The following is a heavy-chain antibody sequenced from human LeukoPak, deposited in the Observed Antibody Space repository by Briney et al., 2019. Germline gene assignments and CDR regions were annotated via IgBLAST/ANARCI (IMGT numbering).Heavy chain of an antibody. Sequence: SETLSLTCTVSGGSISSYYWSWIRQPAGKGLEWIGRIYTSGSTNYNPSLKSRVTMSVDTSKNQFSLKLSSVTAADTAVYYCARGSDFSSSWYKLTWFDPWGQGTLVTVSS. CDR2: IYTSGST. V-gene: IGHV4-4*07. CDR3: ARGSDFSSSWYKLTWFDP. CDR1: GGSISSYY. J-gene: IGHJ5*02. D-gene: IGHD6-13*01.